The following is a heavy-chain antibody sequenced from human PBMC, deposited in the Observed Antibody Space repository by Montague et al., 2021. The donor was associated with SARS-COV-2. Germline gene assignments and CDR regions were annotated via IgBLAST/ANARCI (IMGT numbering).Heavy chain of an antibody. D-gene: IGHD2-2*01. J-gene: IGHJ6*02. CDR2: IYYTGST. V-gene: IGHV4-39*01. Sequence: SETLSLTCTVSGGSISSSSYYWGWIRQPPGKGLEWIGSIYYTGSTYYNPSLKSRVTISVDTSKNQFSLKLSSVTAADTAVYYCATESLGYCSSTSCYGPHYGMDVWGQGTTVTVSS. CDR3: ATESLGYCSSTSCYGPHYGMDV. CDR1: GGSISSSSYY.